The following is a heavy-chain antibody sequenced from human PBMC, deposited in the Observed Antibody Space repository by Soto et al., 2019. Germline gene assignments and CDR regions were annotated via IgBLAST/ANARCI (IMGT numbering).Heavy chain of an antibody. D-gene: IGHD3-3*01. V-gene: IGHV3-30*18. CDR3: AKDGYDFWSARGAFDI. J-gene: IGHJ3*02. CDR2: ISYDGSNK. CDR1: GFTFSSYG. Sequence: QVQLVESGGGGVQPGRSLRLSCAASGFTFSSYGMHWVRQAPGKGLEWVAVISYDGSNKYYADSVKGRFTISRDNSKNTLYLQMNSLRAEDTAVYYCAKDGYDFWSARGAFDIWGQGTMVTVSS.